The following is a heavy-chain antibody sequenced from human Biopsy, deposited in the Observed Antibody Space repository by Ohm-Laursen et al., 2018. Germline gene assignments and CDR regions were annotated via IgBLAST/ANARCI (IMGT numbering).Heavy chain of an antibody. CDR3: ARATNSTGWPYYYFYGMDV. V-gene: IGHV4-59*01. J-gene: IGHJ6*02. CDR2: IYYSGST. CDR1: GGSISSDY. D-gene: IGHD2/OR15-2a*01. Sequence: TLTLTCTVSGGSISSDYWSWIRQTPGKGLEWIGYIYYSGSTNYNPSLKSRVTISVDTSKNQFSLRLNSVTAADTAVYYYARATNSTGWPYYYFYGMDVWGQGATVTVSS.